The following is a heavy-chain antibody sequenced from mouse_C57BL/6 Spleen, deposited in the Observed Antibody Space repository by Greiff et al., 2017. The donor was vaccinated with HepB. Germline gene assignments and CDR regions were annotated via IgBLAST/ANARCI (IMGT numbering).Heavy chain of an antibody. J-gene: IGHJ1*03. CDR3: AREAAYYSNSHWYFDV. CDR2: IYPGSGST. CDR1: GYTFTSYW. D-gene: IGHD2-5*01. V-gene: IGHV1-55*01. Sequence: QVQLQQPGAELVKPGASVKMSCKASGYTFTSYWITWVKQRPGQGLEWIGDIYPGSGSTNYNEKFKSKATLTVDTSSSTAYMQLSSLTSEDSAVYYCAREAAYYSNSHWYFDVWGTGTTVTVSS.